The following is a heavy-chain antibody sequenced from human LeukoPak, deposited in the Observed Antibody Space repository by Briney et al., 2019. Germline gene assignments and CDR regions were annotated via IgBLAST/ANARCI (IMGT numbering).Heavy chain of an antibody. CDR3: AKWWDFDVLTGYYVPDF. V-gene: IGHV3-23*01. Sequence: GGSLRLSCAASGFTFSNYAMSWVRQAPGKGLEWVSAITGSGGNTYYADSVKGRFTISRDNSKNTLYLQMNGLRDEDTAVYYCAKWWDFDVLTGYYVPDFWGQGTLVTVSS. J-gene: IGHJ4*02. D-gene: IGHD3-9*01. CDR1: GFTFSNYA. CDR2: ITGSGGNT.